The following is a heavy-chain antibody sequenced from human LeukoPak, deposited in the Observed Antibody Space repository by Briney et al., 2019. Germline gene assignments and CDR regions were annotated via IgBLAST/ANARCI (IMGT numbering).Heavy chain of an antibody. J-gene: IGHJ4*02. V-gene: IGHV3-33*03. CDR2: IWYDGSSG. CDR1: GFTFSSYG. CDR3: AKDRLAFGGQQLVDY. Sequence: GGSLRLSCAASGFTFSSYGMHWVRQAPGKGLEWVAVIWYDGSSGYYADSVKGRFTISRDNSKNMFYLQMNSLRAEDTAVYYCAKDRLAFGGQQLVDYWGQGTLVTVSS. D-gene: IGHD6-13*01.